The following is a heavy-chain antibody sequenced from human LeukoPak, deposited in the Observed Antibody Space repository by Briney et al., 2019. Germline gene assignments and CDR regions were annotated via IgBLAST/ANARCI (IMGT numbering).Heavy chain of an antibody. CDR1: GDSVSSNSAA. CDR2: TYYRSKWYN. V-gene: IGHV6-1*01. Sequence: SQTLSLTCAISGDSVSSNSAAWNWIRQSPSRGLEWLGRTYYRSKWYNDYAVSVKSRITINPDTSKNQFSLQPNSVTPEDTAVYYCARGDYDFWSGYPHNFDYWGQGTLVTVSS. CDR3: ARGDYDFWSGYPHNFDY. J-gene: IGHJ4*02. D-gene: IGHD3-3*01.